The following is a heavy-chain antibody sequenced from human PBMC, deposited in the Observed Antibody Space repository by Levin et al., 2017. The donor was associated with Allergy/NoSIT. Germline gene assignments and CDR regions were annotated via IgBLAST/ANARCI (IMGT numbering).Heavy chain of an antibody. V-gene: IGHV3-30*18. CDR1: GFTFSSYG. J-gene: IGHJ4*02. CDR3: AKDTRAGYSSGWYFFDY. Sequence: LSLTCAASGFTFSSYGMHWVRQAPGKGLEWVAVISYDGSNKYYADSVKGRFTISRDNSKNTLYLQMNSLRAEDTAVYYCAKDTRAGYSSGWYFFDYWGQGTLVTVSS. CDR2: ISYDGSNK. D-gene: IGHD6-19*01.